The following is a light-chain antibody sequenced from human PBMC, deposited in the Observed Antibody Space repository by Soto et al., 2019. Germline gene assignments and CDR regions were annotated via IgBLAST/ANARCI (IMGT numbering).Light chain of an antibody. CDR3: QQRTQWLAT. CDR2: DAS. J-gene: IGKJ1*01. Sequence: LSSRASQSVSSYLAWYQQKPGRAPRLLIYDASNRATGIPARFSGTGSGTDISLTSGRLEPEDFAVYSCQQRTQWLATLGQGTKVDIK. V-gene: IGKV3-11*01. CDR1: QSVSSY.